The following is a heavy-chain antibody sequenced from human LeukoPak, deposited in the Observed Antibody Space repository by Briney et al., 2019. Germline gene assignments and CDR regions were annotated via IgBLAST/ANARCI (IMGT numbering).Heavy chain of an antibody. J-gene: IGHJ4*02. CDR2: MFFTGDT. Sequence: SETLSLTCTVSGGSISSHYWAWLRQPPGKGLEWIGWMFFTGDTNYNPSLKSRVTISVDHSKNQFSLKLTSVTAADTAVYYCSRENGAFSPFGYWGQGTLVTVPS. V-gene: IGHV4-59*11. D-gene: IGHD2-8*01. CDR3: SRENGAFSPFGY. CDR1: GGSISSHY.